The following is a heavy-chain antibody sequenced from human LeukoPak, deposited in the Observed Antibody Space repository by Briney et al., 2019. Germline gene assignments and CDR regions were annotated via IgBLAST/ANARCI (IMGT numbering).Heavy chain of an antibody. V-gene: IGHV3-23*01. D-gene: IGHD2-15*01. Sequence: GGYLRLSCAASGFTFNSYAMSWVRQAPGKGLEWVSAISGSGGSTYYADSVKGRFTISRDNSKNTLYLQMNSLRAEDTAVYYCAKSKGSGCSCLQHWGQGTLVTVSS. CDR2: ISGSGGST. CDR1: GFTFNSYA. CDR3: AKSKGSGCSCLQH. J-gene: IGHJ1*01.